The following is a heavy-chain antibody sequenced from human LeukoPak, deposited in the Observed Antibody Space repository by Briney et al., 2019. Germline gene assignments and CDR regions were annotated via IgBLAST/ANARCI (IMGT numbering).Heavy chain of an antibody. CDR2: IYHSGTT. Sequence: SETLSLTCAVSGGSIISSSYNWGWIRQPPGKGLEWIGTIYHSGTTYYDPSLKSRVTISVDTSKNQFFLKLSSVTAADTAVYYCARLPTGYPNWFDPWGQGSLVTVSS. J-gene: IGHJ5*02. V-gene: IGHV4-39*01. D-gene: IGHD3-9*01. CDR3: ARLPTGYPNWFDP. CDR1: GGSIISSSYN.